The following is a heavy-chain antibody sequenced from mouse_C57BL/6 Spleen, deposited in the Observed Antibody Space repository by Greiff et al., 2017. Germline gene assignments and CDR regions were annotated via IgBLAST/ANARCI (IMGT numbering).Heavy chain of an antibody. J-gene: IGHJ2*01. CDR3: ARSWALYFDY. Sequence: VQLQQSGAELVKPGASVKLSCTASGFNIKDYYMHWVKQRTEQGLEWIGRIDPEDGETKYAPKFQGKATLTADTSSNTAYLQLSSLTSEDTAVYYFARSWALYFDYWGQGTTRTVSA. CDR2: IDPEDGET. CDR1: GFNIKDYY. D-gene: IGHD4-1*01. V-gene: IGHV14-2*01.